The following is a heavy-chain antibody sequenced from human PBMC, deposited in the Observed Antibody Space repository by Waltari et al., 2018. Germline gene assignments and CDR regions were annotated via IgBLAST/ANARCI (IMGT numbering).Heavy chain of an antibody. Sequence: QLQLQESGPGLVKPSETLSLTCTVSGGSISSSSYYWGWIRQPPGKGLEWIGSIYYSGGTYYNPSLKRRVTISVDTSKNQFSLKLSSVTAADTAVYYCARDSQTATGDWFDPWGQGTLVTVSS. CDR1: GGSISSSSYY. CDR3: ARDSQTATGDWFDP. CDR2: IYYSGGT. J-gene: IGHJ5*02. D-gene: IGHD4-17*01. V-gene: IGHV4-39*07.